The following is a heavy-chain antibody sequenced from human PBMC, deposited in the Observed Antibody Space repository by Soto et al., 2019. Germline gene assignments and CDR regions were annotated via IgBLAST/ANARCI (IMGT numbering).Heavy chain of an antibody. V-gene: IGHV3-48*03. CDR2: TSSSGSTI. CDR1: GFTFSSYE. Sequence: PGGSLRLSCAASGFTFSSYEMNWVRQAPGKGLEWVSYTSSSGSTIYYADSVKGRFTISRDNAKNSLYLQMNSLRAEDTAVYYCARVNYDFWSGYHVTLYGMDVWGQGTTVTVSS. D-gene: IGHD3-3*01. J-gene: IGHJ6*02. CDR3: ARVNYDFWSGYHVTLYGMDV.